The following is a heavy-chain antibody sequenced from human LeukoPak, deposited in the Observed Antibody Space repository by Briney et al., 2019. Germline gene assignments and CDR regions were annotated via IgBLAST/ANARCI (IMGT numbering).Heavy chain of an antibody. CDR1: GFTFSIYG. Sequence: PGRSLSLSSAASGFTFSIYGMHWVRQAPGKGLEGVAFIWYDGSSKYYADSVKGRFTISRDNSKNTLYLEVNSLRAEDTAVYYCAKDGDTAMVFDYWGQGTLVTVSS. CDR3: AKDGDTAMVFDY. D-gene: IGHD5-18*01. CDR2: IWYDGSSK. V-gene: IGHV3-33*06. J-gene: IGHJ4*02.